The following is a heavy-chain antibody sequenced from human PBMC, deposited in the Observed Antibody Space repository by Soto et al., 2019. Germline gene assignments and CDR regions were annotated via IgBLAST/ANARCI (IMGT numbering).Heavy chain of an antibody. CDR3: ARVGTQSQLLTPLHYYYGMDV. D-gene: IGHD2-2*01. CDR2: IIPIFGTA. Sequence: QVQLVQSGAEVKKPGSSVKVSCKASGGTFSSYAISWVRQAPGQGLEWMGGIIPIFGTANYAQKFQGRVTITADESTSTAYMELSSLRSEDTAVYYCARVGTQSQLLTPLHYYYGMDVWGQGTTVTVSS. J-gene: IGHJ6*02. V-gene: IGHV1-69*01. CDR1: GGTFSSYA.